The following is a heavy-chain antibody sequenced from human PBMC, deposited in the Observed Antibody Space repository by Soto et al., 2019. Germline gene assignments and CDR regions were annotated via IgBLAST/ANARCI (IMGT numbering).Heavy chain of an antibody. Sequence: EVQLVESGGGLIQPGGSLRLSCAASGFTVSSNYMSWVRQAPGKGLEWVSVIYSGGSTYYADSVKGRFTISRDNSKNTLYLQMSSLRAEDTALYYCARDRYSGYDYYYFGMDVWGQGTTVTVSS. CDR3: ARDRYSGYDYYYFGMDV. CDR2: IYSGGST. D-gene: IGHD5-12*01. J-gene: IGHJ6*02. V-gene: IGHV3-53*01. CDR1: GFTVSSNY.